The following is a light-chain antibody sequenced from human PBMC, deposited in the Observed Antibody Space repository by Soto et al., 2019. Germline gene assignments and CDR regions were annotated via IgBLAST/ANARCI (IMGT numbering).Light chain of an antibody. J-gene: IGLJ1*01. Sequence: SALTQPASVSGSPGQSITISCTGTSSEVGSYNLVSWYQQHPGKAPKLMIYEVSKRPSGVSNRFSGSKSGNTASLTISGLQAEDEADYYCCSYAGSSTSYVFGTGTKVTVL. V-gene: IGLV2-23*02. CDR2: EVS. CDR3: CSYAGSSTSYV. CDR1: SSEVGSYNL.